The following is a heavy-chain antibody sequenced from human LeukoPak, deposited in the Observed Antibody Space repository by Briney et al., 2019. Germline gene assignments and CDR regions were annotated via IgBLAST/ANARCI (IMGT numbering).Heavy chain of an antibody. V-gene: IGHV4-4*07. CDR2: IYTSGST. J-gene: IGHJ5*02. CDR1: GGSISSYY. CDR3: ARDIITFGGSNWFDP. D-gene: IGHD3-16*01. Sequence: TSETLSLTCTVSGGSISSYYWSWIRQPAGKGLEWIGRIYTSGSTNYNPPLKSRVTISVDTSKNQFSLKLSSVTAADTAVYYCARDIITFGGSNWFDPWGQGTLVTVSS.